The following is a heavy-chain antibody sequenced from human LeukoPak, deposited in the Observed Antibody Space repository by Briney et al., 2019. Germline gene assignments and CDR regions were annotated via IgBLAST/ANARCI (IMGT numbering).Heavy chain of an antibody. D-gene: IGHD3-22*01. Sequence: SVKVSCKASGGTFSSYAISWVRQAPGQGLEWMGGIIPIFGTANYAQKFQGRVTITADESTSTAYMELSSLRSEDTAVYYCARGSSGYSNHDAFDIWGQGTMVTVPS. CDR2: IIPIFGTA. J-gene: IGHJ3*02. CDR1: GGTFSSYA. CDR3: ARGSSGYSNHDAFDI. V-gene: IGHV1-69*13.